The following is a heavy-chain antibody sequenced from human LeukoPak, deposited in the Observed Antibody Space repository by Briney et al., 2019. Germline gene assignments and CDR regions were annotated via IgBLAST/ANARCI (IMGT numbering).Heavy chain of an antibody. V-gene: IGHV3-21*04. D-gene: IGHD3-3*01. CDR1: GFTFSSYS. J-gene: IGHJ4*02. CDR2: ISSSSSYI. Sequence: GGSLRLSCAASGFTFSSYSMNWVRQAPGKGLEWVSSISSSSSYIYYADSVKGRFTISRDNSKNTLYLQMNSLRAEDTAVYYCAKPYYDFWSGYSDLRYWGQGTLVTVSS. CDR3: AKPYYDFWSGYSDLRY.